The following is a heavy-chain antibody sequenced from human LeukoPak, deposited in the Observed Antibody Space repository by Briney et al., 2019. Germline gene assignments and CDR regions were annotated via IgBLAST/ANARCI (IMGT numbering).Heavy chain of an antibody. D-gene: IGHD5-12*01. CDR1: GYTFTSYG. V-gene: IGHV1-18*01. J-gene: IGHJ3*02. Sequence: ASVKVSCKASGYTFTSYGISWVRQAPGQGLEWMGWISAYNGNTNYAQKLQGRVTMTTDTSTSTAYMELRSLRSDDTAVYYCARAQPTNPRDAFDIWGQGTMVTVSS. CDR3: ARAQPTNPRDAFDI. CDR2: ISAYNGNT.